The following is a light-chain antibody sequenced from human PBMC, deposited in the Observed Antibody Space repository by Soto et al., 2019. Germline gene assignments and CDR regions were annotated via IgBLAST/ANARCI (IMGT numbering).Light chain of an antibody. CDR2: GNT. J-gene: IGLJ1*01. CDR1: SSNIGAGYD. CDR3: QSYDSSRSAHYV. V-gene: IGLV1-40*01. Sequence: QSVLTQPPSVSGTPGQGVTISCTGSSSNIGAGYDVQWYQQLPGTAPKLLIYGNTNRPSGVPDRFSGSKSGTSASLTITGLQAEDEADYYCQSYDSSRSAHYVFGTGTKLTVL.